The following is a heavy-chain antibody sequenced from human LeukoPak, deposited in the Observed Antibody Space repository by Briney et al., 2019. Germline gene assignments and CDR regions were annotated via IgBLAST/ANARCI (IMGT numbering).Heavy chain of an antibody. Sequence: SSETLSLTCTVSGGSISSSSHDWGWIRQPPGKGLEWIGSIYYSGSTYYNPSLKSRVTISVDTSKNQFSLKLSSVTAADTAVYYCARENPLLEWLPNFDYWGQGTLVTVSS. V-gene: IGHV4-39*07. CDR1: GGSISSSSHD. D-gene: IGHD3-3*01. CDR3: ARENPLLEWLPNFDY. CDR2: IYYSGST. J-gene: IGHJ4*02.